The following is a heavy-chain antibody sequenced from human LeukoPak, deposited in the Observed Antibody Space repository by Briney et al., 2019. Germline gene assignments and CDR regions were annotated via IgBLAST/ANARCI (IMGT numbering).Heavy chain of an antibody. CDR1: GYTFNNYG. V-gene: IGHV1-18*01. D-gene: IGHD3-22*01. Sequence: ASVKVSCKASGYTFNNYGISWVRQAPGQGLEWMGWISAYTGNTNYAQNFQGRVTMTTDTSTSTAFMELRSLRSDDTAVYYCARSGVGYFYDNTGYYPLDYWGQGTLVTVSS. J-gene: IGHJ4*02. CDR3: ARSGVGYFYDNTGYYPLDY. CDR2: ISAYTGNT.